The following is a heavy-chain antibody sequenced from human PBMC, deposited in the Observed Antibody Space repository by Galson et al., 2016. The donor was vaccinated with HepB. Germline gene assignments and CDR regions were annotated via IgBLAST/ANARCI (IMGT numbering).Heavy chain of an antibody. CDR1: GDSISSYY. CDR3: ASWKIGEQEGY. D-gene: IGHD1/OR15-1a*01. Sequence: ETLSLTCTVSGDSISSYYCNWVRQAPGKGLEWVSSISSSSSFKHYADSVMGRFTISRDNAKNSLYLQMDSLRAEDTAVYYCASWKIGEQEGYWGRGTLVTVSS. V-gene: IGHV3-21*01. J-gene: IGHJ4*02. CDR2: ISSSSSFK.